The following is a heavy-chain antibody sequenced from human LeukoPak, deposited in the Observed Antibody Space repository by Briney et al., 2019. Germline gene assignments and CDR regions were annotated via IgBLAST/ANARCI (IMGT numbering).Heavy chain of an antibody. CDR1: GGSIISTTYY. V-gene: IGHV4-39*01. D-gene: IGHD3/OR15-3a*01. J-gene: IGHJ4*02. Sequence: SETLSLTCTVSGGSIISTTYYWGWIRQPPGKGLEWIASIYYSGSPCYNPSLKSRVTISVDTSKNQISLRLTSVTATDTAMYYCARQTGSGLFTLPGGQGTLVTVSS. CDR3: ARQTGSGLFTLP. CDR2: IYYSGSP.